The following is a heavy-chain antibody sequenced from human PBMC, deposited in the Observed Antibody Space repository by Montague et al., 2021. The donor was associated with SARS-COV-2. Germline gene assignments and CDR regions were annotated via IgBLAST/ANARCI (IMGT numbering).Heavy chain of an antibody. CDR2: IYDSGNV. D-gene: IGHD3-10*02. CDR3: ARLRIVLFVDSTGGWIDP. CDR1: GGSIRNYY. Sequence: SETLSLTCAVSGGSIRNYYWSWIRQPPGRGLEWIAYIYDSGNVDYNPSLKSRVTILVDTSKNQFSLKLNSVTAADTSVYYCARLRIVLFVDSTGGWIDPWGHGTLVTVSS. V-gene: IGHV4-59*08. J-gene: IGHJ5*02.